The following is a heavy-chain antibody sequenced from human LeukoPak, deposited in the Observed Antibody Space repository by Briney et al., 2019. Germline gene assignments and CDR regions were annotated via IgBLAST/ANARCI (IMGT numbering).Heavy chain of an antibody. Sequence: GGSLRLSCAASGFTFSSHWMHWVRQAPGKGLVWVSRINSDGSSISYADSVKGRFTISRDLSKNTLYLQMNSLRAEDTALYYCARKYSGTNPFDYWGQGTLVTASS. CDR3: ARKYSGTNPFDY. CDR2: INSDGSSI. J-gene: IGHJ4*02. CDR1: GFTFSSHW. D-gene: IGHD1-26*01. V-gene: IGHV3-74*01.